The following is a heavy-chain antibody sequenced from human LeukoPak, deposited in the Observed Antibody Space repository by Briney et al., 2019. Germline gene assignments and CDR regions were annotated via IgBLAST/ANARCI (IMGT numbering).Heavy chain of an antibody. CDR1: GFTFRDYG. V-gene: IGHV3-49*04. J-gene: IGHJ4*02. Sequence: PGWSLRLSCLTSGFTFRDYGLGWVRQAPGMGLEWVSFTRSRIYGGAPEYAASVRGRFSVSRDDSESIAYLQMNNLKSEDTAVYYCARGQTVPGAKYYFDFWSPGTLVTVSS. CDR2: TRSRIYGGAP. D-gene: IGHD2/OR15-2a*01. CDR3: ARGQTVPGAKYYFDF.